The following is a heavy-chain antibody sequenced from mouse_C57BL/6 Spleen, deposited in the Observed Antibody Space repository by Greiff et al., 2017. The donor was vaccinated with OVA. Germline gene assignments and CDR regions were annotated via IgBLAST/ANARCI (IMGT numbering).Heavy chain of an antibody. CDR1: GYTFTDYY. J-gene: IGHJ3*01. Sequence: EVQLQQSGPELVKPGASVKISCKASGYTFTDYYMNWVKQSHGKSLEWIGDINPNNGGTSYNQKFKGKATLTVDKSSSTAYMELRSLTSEDSAVYYCARSGYSNEAWFAYWGQGTLVTVSA. CDR3: ARSGYSNEAWFAY. D-gene: IGHD2-5*01. V-gene: IGHV1-26*01. CDR2: INPNNGGT.